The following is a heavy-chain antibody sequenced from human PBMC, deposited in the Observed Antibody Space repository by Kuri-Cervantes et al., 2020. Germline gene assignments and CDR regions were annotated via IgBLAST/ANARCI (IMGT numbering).Heavy chain of an antibody. J-gene: IGHJ3*02. CDR3: ARDLQRRSITMIVVVNSAFDI. V-gene: IGHV1-46*01. CDR1: GYSFISHG. CDR2: INPSSGST. Sequence: GGSLRLSCKASGYSFISHGIVWVRQAPGQGPEWMGKINPSSGSTRYAQKVQGRVTMTRDTSTSTAYMELRSLRSDDTAVYYCARDLQRRSITMIVVVNSAFDIWGQGTMVTVSS. D-gene: IGHD3-22*01.